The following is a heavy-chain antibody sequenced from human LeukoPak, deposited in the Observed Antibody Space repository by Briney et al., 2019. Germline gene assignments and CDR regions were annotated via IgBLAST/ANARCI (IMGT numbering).Heavy chain of an antibody. J-gene: IGHJ6*02. V-gene: IGHV3-23*01. CDR3: AKSYSGSYGLDV. Sequence: PGGSLRLSCAASGFTFSSYAMSWVRQAPGKGLEWVSAISGSGGTYYAESAKGRFTISRDNSKSTLYLQMNRLRAEDTAVYYCAKSYSGSYGLDVWGQGPRSPSP. D-gene: IGHD1-26*01. CDR1: GFTFSSYA. CDR2: ISGSGGT.